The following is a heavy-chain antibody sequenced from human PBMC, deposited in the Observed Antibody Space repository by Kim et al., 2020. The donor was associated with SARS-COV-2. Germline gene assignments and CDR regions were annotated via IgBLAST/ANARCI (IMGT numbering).Heavy chain of an antibody. J-gene: IGHJ4*02. CDR3: AGDFYFDY. Sequence: GGSLRLSCAVSGLTISSNFMSWVRQAPGKGLEWVSTIYSAVGTYYADSVKGRLTISTDNSKNTLYLQMNSLRAEDMAVYYCAGDFYFDYWGPGTLVTVAS. V-gene: IGHV3-53*01. CDR1: GLTISSNF. CDR2: IYSAVGT. D-gene: IGHD3-3*01.